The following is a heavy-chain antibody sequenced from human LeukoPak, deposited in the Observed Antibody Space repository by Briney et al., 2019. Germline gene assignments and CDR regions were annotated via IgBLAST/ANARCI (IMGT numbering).Heavy chain of an antibody. J-gene: IGHJ4*02. Sequence: SETLSPTCTVSGGSIISSNYYCAWIRQPPGKGLEWIGSIYYSGDTYYNPSLKSRLTISVDTSKNQFSLKLTSVTAADTAVYYCARHHHNGWSDYWGQGTLVTVSS. CDR1: GGSIISSNYY. D-gene: IGHD6-19*01. CDR2: IYYSGDT. CDR3: ARHHHNGWSDY. V-gene: IGHV4-39*01.